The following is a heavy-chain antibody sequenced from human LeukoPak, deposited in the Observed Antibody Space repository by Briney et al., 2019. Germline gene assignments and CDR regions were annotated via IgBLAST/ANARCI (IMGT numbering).Heavy chain of an antibody. CDR1: GFSFSSHW. D-gene: IGHD3-10*02. CDR2: ISSSGSTI. V-gene: IGHV3-48*03. Sequence: GGSLRLSCAASGFSFSSHWMSWVRQAPGKGLEWVSYISSSGSTIYYADSVKGRFTISRDNAKNSLYLQMNSLRAEDTAVYYCAELGITMIGGVWGKGTTVTISS. J-gene: IGHJ6*04. CDR3: AELGITMIGGV.